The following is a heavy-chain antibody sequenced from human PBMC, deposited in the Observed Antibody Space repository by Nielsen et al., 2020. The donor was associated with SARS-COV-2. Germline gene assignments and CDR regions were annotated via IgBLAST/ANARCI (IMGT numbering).Heavy chain of an antibody. V-gene: IGHV3-21*01. J-gene: IGHJ4*02. D-gene: IGHD6-19*01. CDR1: GFKFDEWG. Sequence: GESLKISCVASGFKFDEWGMNWVRQAPGKGLEWLSSIRSSTSYIYYADSVKGRFTISRDNAKNSLYLQMNSLRTEDTAVYYCATSGYSSGWIFWGQGTLVTVSS. CDR3: ATSGYSSGWIF. CDR2: IRSSTSYI.